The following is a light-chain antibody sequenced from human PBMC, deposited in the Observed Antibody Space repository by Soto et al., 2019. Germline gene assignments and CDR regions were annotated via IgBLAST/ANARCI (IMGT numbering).Light chain of an antibody. J-gene: IGKJ1*01. CDR2: WAS. CDR1: QSVLYSSNNKNY. Sequence: DIVMTQSPDSLSLSLGERATISCKSSQSVLYSSNNKNYLAWYQQKPGQPPKLLIYWASTRESGVPDRFSGSGSGADFTLTISSLQAEDVALYYCQQYYSTPPAFGQGTKVEIK. CDR3: QQYYSTPPA. V-gene: IGKV4-1*01.